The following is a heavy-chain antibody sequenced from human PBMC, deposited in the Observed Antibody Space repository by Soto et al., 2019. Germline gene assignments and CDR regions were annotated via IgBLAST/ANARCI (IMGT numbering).Heavy chain of an antibody. CDR2: ISGSGGST. J-gene: IGHJ3*02. CDR3: ARHYYGSGSYKSDAFDI. CDR1: GFTFSSYA. D-gene: IGHD3-10*01. Sequence: PGGSLRLSCAASGFTFSSYAMSWVRQAPGKGLEWVSAISGSGGSTYHADPVKGRLTISRDNSKNTLYLQMNSLRAEDTAVYYCARHYYGSGSYKSDAFDIWGQGTMVTVSS. V-gene: IGHV3-23*01.